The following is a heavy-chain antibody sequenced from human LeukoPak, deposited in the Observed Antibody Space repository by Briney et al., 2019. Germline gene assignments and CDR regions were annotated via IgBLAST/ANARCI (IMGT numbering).Heavy chain of an antibody. Sequence: SETLSLTCTVSGGSISSYYWSWIRQPAGKGLEWIGRIYTSGSTNYNPSLKRRVTMSVDTSKNQCSLKLNSVTAADTAVYYCARENAGQQLLVLVSTDFWFDPWGQGTLVTVSS. CDR3: ARENAGQQLLVLVSTDFWFDP. V-gene: IGHV4-4*07. D-gene: IGHD6-13*01. CDR1: GGSISSYY. J-gene: IGHJ5*02. CDR2: IYTSGST.